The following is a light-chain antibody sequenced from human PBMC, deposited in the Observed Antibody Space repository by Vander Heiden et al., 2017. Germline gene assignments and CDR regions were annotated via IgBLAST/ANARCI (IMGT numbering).Light chain of an antibody. Sequence: QAVLTQPSSLSASPGASASLTCPLRRGINVGTYRIYWYQQKPGSPPQDLRRYKSDSDKQQGSGVPSRFSGSKDASANAGIILISGREAEDEDDYYCMIWHSSAWVFGGGTKLTVL. V-gene: IGLV5-45*02. CDR2: YKSDSDK. CDR3: MIWHSSAWV. CDR1: RGINVGTYR. J-gene: IGLJ3*02.